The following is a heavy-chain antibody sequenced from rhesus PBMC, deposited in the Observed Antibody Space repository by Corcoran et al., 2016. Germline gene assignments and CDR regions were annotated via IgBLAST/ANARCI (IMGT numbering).Heavy chain of an antibody. V-gene: IGHV2-95*01. CDR2: IYWNDSK. CDR3: ARERVGATTYFDY. J-gene: IGHJ4*01. Sequence: QVTLKESGPALVKPTQTLTLTCTFSGFSISTTGTGVGWLRQLPGKALEWLASIYWNDSKYYSTSLKSRLTISKDTYKNQVVLTMTNMDPVDTATYYCARERVGATTYFDYWGQGVLVTVSS. D-gene: IGHD1-44*02. CDR1: GFSISTTGTG.